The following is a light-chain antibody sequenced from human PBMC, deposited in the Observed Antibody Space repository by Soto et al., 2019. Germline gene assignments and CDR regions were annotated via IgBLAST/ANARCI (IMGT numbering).Light chain of an antibody. V-gene: IGLV1-44*01. J-gene: IGLJ2*01. CDR1: SCNTGTNT. CDR3: AVWDDSLNAHVV. Sequence: QSVLAQPPSASGTPGQRLTISCSGSSCNTGTNTVNWYQQLPGTAPKLLIHSDSQRASGVPDRFSGSKSGSSASLAISGLQSDDEADYYCAVWDDSLNAHVVFGGGTKVTVL. CDR2: SDS.